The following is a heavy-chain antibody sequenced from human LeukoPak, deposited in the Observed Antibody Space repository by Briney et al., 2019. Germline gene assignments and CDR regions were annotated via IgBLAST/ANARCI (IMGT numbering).Heavy chain of an antibody. J-gene: IGHJ4*02. V-gene: IGHV3-48*04. D-gene: IGHD1-26*01. Sequence: QTGGSLRLSCAASGFTFSSYSMNWVRQAPGEGLEWVSYISSSSSTIYYADSVKGRFTISRDNAKNSLYLQMNSLRAEDTAVYYCARDKVVGATYFDYWGQGTLVTVSS. CDR2: ISSSSSTI. CDR1: GFTFSSYS. CDR3: ARDKVVGATYFDY.